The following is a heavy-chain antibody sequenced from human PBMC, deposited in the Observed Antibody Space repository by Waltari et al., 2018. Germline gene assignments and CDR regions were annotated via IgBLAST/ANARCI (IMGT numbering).Heavy chain of an antibody. CDR3: GTNSGYAQWAFDI. Sequence: QVQLVQSGAEVKKPGSSVTVSCKASGGTFSSYAISWVRQAPGQGLEWMGRIIPSFGTANYAQKFQGRVTSTADKSTSTAYMELSSLRSEDTAVYYCGTNSGYAQWAFDIWGQGTMVTVSS. CDR2: IIPSFGTA. D-gene: IGHD5-12*01. J-gene: IGHJ3*02. V-gene: IGHV1-69*08. CDR1: GGTFSSYA.